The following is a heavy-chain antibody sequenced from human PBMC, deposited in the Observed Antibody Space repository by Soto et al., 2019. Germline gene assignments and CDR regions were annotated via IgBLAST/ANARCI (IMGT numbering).Heavy chain of an antibody. CDR2: ISYDGSRK. V-gene: IGHV3-30-3*01. Sequence: QVHLVESGGGVVKPGSSLRLSCAASEFTFRIFAMHWLRQSPGKGLERVAVISYDGSRKADSVKGRFTVSRDNSWNTLYLQMNSLRAEDTAIYYCARGDREDIEEVVGVRPGEYSMDVWGQGTTVTVSS. CDR3: ARGDREDIEEVVGVRPGEYSMDV. J-gene: IGHJ6*02. D-gene: IGHD1-26*01. CDR1: EFTFRIFA.